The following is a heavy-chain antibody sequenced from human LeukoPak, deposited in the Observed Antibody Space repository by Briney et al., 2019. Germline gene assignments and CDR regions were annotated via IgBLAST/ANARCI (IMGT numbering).Heavy chain of an antibody. Sequence: PSETLSLTCTVSGGSISSYYWSWIRQPPGKGPEWIGYIYYSGSTNYNPSLKSRVTISVDTSKNQFSLKLSSVTAADTAVYYCARRFRPAVAPGYYFDYWGQGTLVTVSS. D-gene: IGHD6-19*01. CDR3: ARRFRPAVAPGYYFDY. J-gene: IGHJ4*02. CDR2: IYYSGST. CDR1: GGSISSYY. V-gene: IGHV4-59*01.